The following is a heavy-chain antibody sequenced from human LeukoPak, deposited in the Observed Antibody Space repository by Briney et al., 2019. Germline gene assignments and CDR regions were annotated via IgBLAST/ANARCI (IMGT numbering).Heavy chain of an antibody. V-gene: IGHV1-2*02. D-gene: IGHD3-3*01. CDR1: GYTFTAHY. CDR3: ARDTGYYDFCQYTMDV. J-gene: IGHJ6*02. Sequence: GSVKVSCKASGYTFTAHYMHWVRQAPGQGLEWMGWINPNSGVTNYAQEFQGRVTITRDTSISTAYIELSRLRFDDTAVYYCARDTGYYDFCQYTMDVWGPGTTVTVPS. CDR2: INPNSGVT.